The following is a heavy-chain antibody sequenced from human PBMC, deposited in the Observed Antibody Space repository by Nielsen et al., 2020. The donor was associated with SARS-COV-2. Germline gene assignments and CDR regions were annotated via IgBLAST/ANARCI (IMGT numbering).Heavy chain of an antibody. V-gene: IGHV1-3*01. CDR3: ARAREGLSYFDY. CDR1: GYTFTSYA. Sequence: ASVKVSCKASGYTFTSYAMHWVRQAPGQRLEWMGWINAGNGNTKYSQKFRGRVTITRDTSASTAYMELSSLRSEDTAVYYCARAREGLSYFDYWGQGTLVTVSS. J-gene: IGHJ4*02. D-gene: IGHD3-10*01. CDR2: INAGNGNT.